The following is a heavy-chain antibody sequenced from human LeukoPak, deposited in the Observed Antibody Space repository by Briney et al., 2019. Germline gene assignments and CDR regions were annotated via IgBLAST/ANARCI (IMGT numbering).Heavy chain of an antibody. CDR2: IKQDGSEK. CDR1: GFTFSSDW. CDR3: ARGGWYYVFNW. D-gene: IGHD6-19*01. Sequence: GGSLRLSCAASGFTFSSDWMSWVRQAPGKGLEWVANIKQDGSEKYYVDSVKGRFTISRDNAKNSLYLQMNSLRVEDTAVYYCARGGWYYVFNWWGQGTLVTVSS. J-gene: IGHJ4*02. V-gene: IGHV3-7*01.